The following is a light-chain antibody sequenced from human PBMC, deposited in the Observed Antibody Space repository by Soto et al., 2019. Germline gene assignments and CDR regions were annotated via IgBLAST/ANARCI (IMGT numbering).Light chain of an antibody. CDR1: QSVTSSN. V-gene: IGKV3-20*01. CDR3: QQYGTSPVT. Sequence: VLTQSPGTLSLSPGEGVTLSCRASQSVTSSNLAWYQQKPGQAPRLLIYDASIRASGIPDRFSGSGSGTDFILTISRLEPEDFAVYYCQQYGTSPVTFGQGTKLEIK. J-gene: IGKJ2*01. CDR2: DAS.